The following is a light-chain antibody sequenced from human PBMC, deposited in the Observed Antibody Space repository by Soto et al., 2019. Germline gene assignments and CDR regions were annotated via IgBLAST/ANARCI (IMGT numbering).Light chain of an antibody. Sequence: DIQMTQSPSSLSASVGDRVTITCRASQAIRNDFAWYQQKPGRDPKRLIYGSSTLQSGVQSRFSGSGSGTEFTLTSSSLQPEDFATYYCLQHNVFPRTFGHGTKVEIK. J-gene: IGKJ1*01. CDR1: QAIRND. CDR3: LQHNVFPRT. CDR2: GSS. V-gene: IGKV1-17*01.